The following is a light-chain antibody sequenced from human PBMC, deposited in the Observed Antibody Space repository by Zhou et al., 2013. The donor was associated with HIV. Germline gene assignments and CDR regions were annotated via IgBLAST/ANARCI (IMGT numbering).Light chain of an antibody. Sequence: DIQMTQSPSTLSASVGDRVTITCRASQSISSWLAWYQQKPGKAPKLLIYKSSSLESGVPSRFSGSGSGTEFSLTISNLQPDDSATYYCQQYHIYSPSFGQGTKVEI. V-gene: IGKV1-5*03. CDR2: KSS. CDR3: QQYHIYSPS. J-gene: IGKJ1*01. CDR1: QSISSW.